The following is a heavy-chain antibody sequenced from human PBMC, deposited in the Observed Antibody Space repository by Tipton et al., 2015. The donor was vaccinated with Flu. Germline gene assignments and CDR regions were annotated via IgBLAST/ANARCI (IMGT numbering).Heavy chain of an antibody. CDR1: GASISSNSYY. Sequence: GLVKPSETLSLICTVSGASISSNSYYWAWIRQPPGKGLEWIGSIYYTGTKYYNPSLKSRVTISVDTSKNQFSLKLTSVTAADTAVYYCARPMRNYCDTCGEDYWGQGTLVTVSS. D-gene: IGHD3-22*01. CDR2: IYYTGTK. CDR3: ARPMRNYCDTCGEDY. V-gene: IGHV4-39*01. J-gene: IGHJ4*02.